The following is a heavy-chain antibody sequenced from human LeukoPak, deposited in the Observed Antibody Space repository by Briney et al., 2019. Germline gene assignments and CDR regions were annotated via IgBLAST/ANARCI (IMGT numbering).Heavy chain of an antibody. J-gene: IGHJ4*02. D-gene: IGHD5-12*01. V-gene: IGHV3-21*01. Sequence: GGSLRLSCAASGFTLSSYSMNWVRQAPGKGLEWVSSISSSSSYIYYADSVKGRFTISRDNAKNSLYLQMNSLRAEDTAVYYCARDLRVATPDWWGQGTLVTVSS. CDR1: GFTLSSYS. CDR3: ARDLRVATPDW. CDR2: ISSSSSYI.